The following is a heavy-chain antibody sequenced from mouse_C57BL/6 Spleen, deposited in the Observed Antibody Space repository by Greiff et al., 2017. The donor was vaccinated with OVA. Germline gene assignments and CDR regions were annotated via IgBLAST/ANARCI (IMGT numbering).Heavy chain of an antibody. CDR2: ISYDGSN. Sequence: EVKLQESGPGLVKPSQSLSLTCSVTGYSITSGYYWNWIRQFPGNKLEWMGYISYDGSNNYNPSLKNRISITRDTSKNQFFLKLNSVTTEDTATYYCARDSNYRYYFDYWGQGTTLTVSS. CDR1: GYSITSGYY. J-gene: IGHJ2*01. V-gene: IGHV3-6*01. CDR3: ARDSNYRYYFDY. D-gene: IGHD2-5*01.